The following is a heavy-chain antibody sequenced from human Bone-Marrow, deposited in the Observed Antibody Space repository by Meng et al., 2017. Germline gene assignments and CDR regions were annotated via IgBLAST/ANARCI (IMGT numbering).Heavy chain of an antibody. CDR3: ARDQGSDGYVWGSYRPAQNDAFDI. CDR2: ISSNGGST. J-gene: IGHJ3*02. D-gene: IGHD3-16*02. V-gene: IGHV3-64*01. CDR1: GFTFSSYA. Sequence: GESLKISCAASGFTFSSYAMHWVRQAPGKVLEYVSAISSNGGSTYYANSVKGRFTISRDNSKNTLYLQMGSLRAEDMAVYYCARDQGSDGYVWGSYRPAQNDAFDIWGQGTMVTVSS.